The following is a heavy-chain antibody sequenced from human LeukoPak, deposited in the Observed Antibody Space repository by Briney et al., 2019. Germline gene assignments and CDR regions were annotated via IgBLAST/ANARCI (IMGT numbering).Heavy chain of an antibody. Sequence: SQTLSLTCTVSGGSISSGDYYWSWIRQPPGKGLEWIGYIYYSGSTYYNPSLKSRVTISVDKSKNQFSLKLSSVTAADTAVYYCARSRILRYFDWLFPFDYWGQGTLVTVSS. J-gene: IGHJ4*02. CDR2: IYYSGST. CDR1: GGSISSGDYY. D-gene: IGHD3-9*01. CDR3: ARSRILRYFDWLFPFDY. V-gene: IGHV4-30-4*08.